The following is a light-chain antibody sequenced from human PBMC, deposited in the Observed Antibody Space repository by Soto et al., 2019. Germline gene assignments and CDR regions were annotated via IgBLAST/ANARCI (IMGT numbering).Light chain of an antibody. CDR2: GSF. V-gene: IGKV3-15*01. J-gene: IGKJ4*01. Sequence: ILMTQSPFTLPASPGESATLSCRASQSVDNNVDWYQQKPGQAPRLLIVGSFARATGIPARFSGSGSGTEFTLTISSLQSEDFEVYYCHQYDNWPLTFGGGTKVDIK. CDR1: QSVDNN. CDR3: HQYDNWPLT.